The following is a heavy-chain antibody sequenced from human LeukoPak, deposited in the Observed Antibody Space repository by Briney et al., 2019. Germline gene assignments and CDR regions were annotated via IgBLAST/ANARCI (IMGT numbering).Heavy chain of an antibody. CDR1: GGSFSGYY. D-gene: IGHD5-12*01. V-gene: IGHV4-34*01. J-gene: IGHJ3*02. CDR3: ARALSYSGYEVDAFDI. Sequence: SETLSLTCAVYGGSFSGYYWSWIRQPSGKGLEWIGEINHSGSTNYNPSLKSRVTISVDTSKNQFSLKLSSVTAADTAVYYCARALSYSGYEVDAFDIWGQGTMVTVSS. CDR2: INHSGST.